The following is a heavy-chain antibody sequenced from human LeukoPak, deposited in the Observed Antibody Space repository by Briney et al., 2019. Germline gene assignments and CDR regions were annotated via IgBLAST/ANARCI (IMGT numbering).Heavy chain of an antibody. CDR3: AKDRFRDYGDHPAGIAVYYYMDV. V-gene: IGHV3-74*01. D-gene: IGHD4-17*01. J-gene: IGHJ6*03. CDR1: RFTFSNYW. Sequence: PGGSLRLSCAASRFTFSNYWMHWVRQAPGKGLVWVSRINSDGISTSYADSVKGRFTISRDNSKNTLYLQMNSLRAEDTAVYYCAKDRFRDYGDHPAGIAVYYYMDVWGKGTTVTVSS. CDR2: INSDGIST.